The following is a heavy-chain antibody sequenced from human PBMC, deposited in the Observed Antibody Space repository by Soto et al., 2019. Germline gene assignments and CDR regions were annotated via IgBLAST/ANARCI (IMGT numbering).Heavy chain of an antibody. CDR1: GGSFSGYY. CDR3: ARESHDILTGPPWVWYFDL. D-gene: IGHD3-9*01. CDR2: INDRGSI. J-gene: IGHJ2*01. Sequence: QVQLQQWGAGPLRPLETLSLTCGVSGGSFSGYYWAWICQSPGKGLEWIGEINDRGSINYNPSLKSRVSLSVDTSKNHYSLNLRSVTAADTAVYYCARESHDILTGPPWVWYFDLWGRGTLVTVSS. V-gene: IGHV4-34*01.